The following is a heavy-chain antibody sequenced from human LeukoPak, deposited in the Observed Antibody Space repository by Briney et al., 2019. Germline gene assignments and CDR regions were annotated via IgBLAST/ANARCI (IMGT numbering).Heavy chain of an antibody. CDR2: IYPGGGST. CDR3: AVRYSSSWYATFDY. CDR1: GYTFTSYY. D-gene: IGHD6-13*01. J-gene: IGHJ4*02. V-gene: IGHV1-46*01. Sequence: GASVKVSCKTSGYTFTSYYIHWVRQAPGQGLEWMGIIYPGGGSTNYAQKFQGRLTMTTDTSTSTAYMELRSLRSDDTAVYYCAVRYSSSWYATFDYWGQGTLVTVSS.